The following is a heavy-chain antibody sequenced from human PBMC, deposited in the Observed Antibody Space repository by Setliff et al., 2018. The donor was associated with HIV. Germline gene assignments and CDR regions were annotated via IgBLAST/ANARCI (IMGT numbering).Heavy chain of an antibody. CDR3: ASARGGCSGGSCPAHHYYYYMDV. CDR2: IKQDASEE. J-gene: IGHJ6*03. D-gene: IGHD2-15*01. CDR1: GFSFGSYW. Sequence: LRLSCVASGFSFGSYWMSWVRQAPGKGPEWVAHIKQDASEEYFVDSVKGRFTISRDNAKNSLYLQMDSLRAEDTAVYYCASARGGCSGGSCPAHHYYYYMDVWGKGTTVTVSS. V-gene: IGHV3-7*03.